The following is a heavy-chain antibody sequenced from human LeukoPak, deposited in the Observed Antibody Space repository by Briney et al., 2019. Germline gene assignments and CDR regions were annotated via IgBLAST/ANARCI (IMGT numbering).Heavy chain of an antibody. CDR1: GFTFSSYG. Sequence: GRSLRLSCAASGFTFSSYGMHWVRQAPGKGLEWVAVISYDGSNEYYADSVKGRFTISRDNSKNTLYLQMNSLRAEDTAVYYCAKPALPSQDAFDIWGQGTMVTVSS. J-gene: IGHJ3*02. CDR2: ISYDGSNE. V-gene: IGHV3-30*18. CDR3: AKPALPSQDAFDI. D-gene: IGHD2-2*01.